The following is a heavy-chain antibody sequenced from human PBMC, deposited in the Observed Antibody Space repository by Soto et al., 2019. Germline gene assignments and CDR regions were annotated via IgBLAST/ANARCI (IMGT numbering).Heavy chain of an antibody. V-gene: IGHV3-7*01. CDR3: ARTSQWEEPLIAFEV. J-gene: IGHJ3*01. CDR1: GFTFTNFW. D-gene: IGHD1-26*01. Sequence: QLVDSGGGLVQPGGSLRLSCEASGFTFTNFWMSWVRQAPGKGLEWVACIKQDGREKYYVDSVKGRFTISRDNAKNSLFLQMNSLRVEDTSVYYCARTSQWEEPLIAFEVWGQGTMVTVSS. CDR2: IKQDGREK.